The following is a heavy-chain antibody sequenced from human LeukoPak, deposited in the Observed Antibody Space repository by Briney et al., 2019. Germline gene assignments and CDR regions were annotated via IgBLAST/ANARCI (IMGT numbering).Heavy chain of an antibody. CDR2: IGTAGDT. V-gene: IGHV3-13*01. CDR1: GFTLSNFA. CDR3: ARQMTPHGNFDY. J-gene: IGHJ4*02. Sequence: GGSLRLSCAASGFTLSNFAMHWVRQATGKGLEWVSAIGTAGDTFYPGSVKGRFTISRENAKDSLYLQMNNLRAEDTAVYYCARQMTPHGNFDYWGQGTLVTVSS. D-gene: IGHD1-26*01.